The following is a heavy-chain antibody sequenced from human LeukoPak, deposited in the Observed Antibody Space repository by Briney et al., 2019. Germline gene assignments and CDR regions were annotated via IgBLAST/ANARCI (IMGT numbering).Heavy chain of an antibody. V-gene: IGHV1-69*13. CDR1: GGTFSSYA. CDR3: ARDWNQDIVAVPAANYYYYGMDV. D-gene: IGHD2-2*01. Sequence: GASVKVSCKASGGTFSSYAISWVRQAPGQGLEWMGGIIPIFGTANYAQKFQGRVTITADESTSTAYMELSSLRSEDTAVYYCARDWNQDIVAVPAANYYYYGMDVWGQGTAVTVSS. CDR2: IIPIFGTA. J-gene: IGHJ6*02.